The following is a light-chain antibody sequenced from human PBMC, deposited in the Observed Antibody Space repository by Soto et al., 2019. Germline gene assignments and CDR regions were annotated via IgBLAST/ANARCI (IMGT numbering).Light chain of an antibody. Sequence: EIVLTQSPATLSLSPGERATLSCRASQSVSSYLAWYQQKPGQAPRLLIYDASNRATGIPARFSGSGSGTDFTLTISSLEHEDFAVYYCQQRSKWPTFGQGTKVDIK. CDR3: QQRSKWPT. V-gene: IGKV3-11*01. CDR1: QSVSSY. J-gene: IGKJ1*01. CDR2: DAS.